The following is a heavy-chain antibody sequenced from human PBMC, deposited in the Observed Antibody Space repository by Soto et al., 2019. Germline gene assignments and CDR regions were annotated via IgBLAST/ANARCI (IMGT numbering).Heavy chain of an antibody. Sequence: PSQTLSLTCVISGDSVSSNSAAWNWIRQSPSRGLEWLGRTYYRSKWYDNYAVSVKSRITINPDTSKNQFSLQLNSVTPEDTAVYYCAMGTTKTYYYGMDVWGQGTTVTVSS. CDR1: GDSVSSNSAA. CDR2: TYYRSKWYD. V-gene: IGHV6-1*01. D-gene: IGHD1-7*01. CDR3: AMGTTKTYYYGMDV. J-gene: IGHJ6*02.